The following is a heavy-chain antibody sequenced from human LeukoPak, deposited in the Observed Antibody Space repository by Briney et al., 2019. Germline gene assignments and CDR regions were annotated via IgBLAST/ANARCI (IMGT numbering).Heavy chain of an antibody. Sequence: GGSLRLSCAASGFAFSNYWMHWVRQVPGKGLVWVSRITRDGSGANYADSVKGRFTISRDSARSTLYLQMNSLRAEGTAVYYCARDGDGYNFDYWGQGALVIVSS. CDR1: GFAFSNYW. J-gene: IGHJ4*02. CDR3: ARDGDGYNFDY. D-gene: IGHD5-24*01. V-gene: IGHV3-74*01. CDR2: ITRDGSGA.